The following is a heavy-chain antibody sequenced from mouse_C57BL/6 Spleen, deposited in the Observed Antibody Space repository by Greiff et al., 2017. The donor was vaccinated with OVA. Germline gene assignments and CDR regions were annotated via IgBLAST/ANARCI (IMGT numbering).Heavy chain of an antibody. V-gene: IGHV1-26*01. Sequence: EVQLQQSGPELVKPGASVKISCKASGYTFTDYYMNWVKQSHGKSLEWIGDINPNNGGTSYNQKFKGKATLTVDKPSSTAYTELRSLTSEDSAVYYCAIYAMDYWGQGTSVTVSS. CDR1: GYTFTDYY. J-gene: IGHJ4*01. CDR3: AIYAMDY. CDR2: INPNNGGT.